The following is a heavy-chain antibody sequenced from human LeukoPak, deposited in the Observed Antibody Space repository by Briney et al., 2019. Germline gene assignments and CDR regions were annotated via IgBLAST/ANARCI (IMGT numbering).Heavy chain of an antibody. D-gene: IGHD3-10*01. CDR2: ISWNSGSI. CDR1: GFTFDDYA. J-gene: IGHJ4*02. CDR3: AKGDGSGSYYPFDY. Sequence: PGRSLRLSCAASGFTFDDYAMHRVRQAPGKGLEWVSGISWNSGSIGYADSVKGRFTISRDNAKNSLYLQMNSLRAEDTALYYCAKGDGSGSYYPFDYWGQGTLVTVSS. V-gene: IGHV3-9*01.